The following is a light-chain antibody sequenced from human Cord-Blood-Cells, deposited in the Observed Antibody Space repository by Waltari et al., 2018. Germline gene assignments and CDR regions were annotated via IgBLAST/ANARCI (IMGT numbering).Light chain of an antibody. CDR1: QSVLYSSKNKNY. Sequence: EIVMTQPPASLAVSLGEGATTISKTSQSVLYSSKNKNYLAWYQQKPGQPPKLLIYWASTRESGVPDRFSGSGSGTDFTLTISSLQAEDVAVYYCQQYYSTPCSFGQGTKLEIK. CDR2: WAS. V-gene: IGKV4-1*01. J-gene: IGKJ2*04. CDR3: QQYYSTPCS.